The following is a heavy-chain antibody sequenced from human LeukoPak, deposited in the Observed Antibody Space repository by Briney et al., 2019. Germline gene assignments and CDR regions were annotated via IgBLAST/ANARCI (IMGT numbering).Heavy chain of an antibody. CDR3: ARDYFDTSDYPKTYYYYYMDV. D-gene: IGHD3-22*01. CDR1: GFTFSRYS. CDR2: ISRTSTFI. V-gene: IGHV3-21*01. Sequence: PGGSLRLSCAASGFTFSRYSMNWVRQAPGKGLEWVASISRTSTFIYSADSVKGRFTISRDTAKNSLFLQMNSLRAEDTAIYYCARDYFDTSDYPKTYYYYYMDVWGKGTSVTVSS. J-gene: IGHJ6*03.